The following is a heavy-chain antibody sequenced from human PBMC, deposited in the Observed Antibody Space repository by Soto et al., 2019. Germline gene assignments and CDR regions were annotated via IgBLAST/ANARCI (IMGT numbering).Heavy chain of an antibody. CDR2: IHHSGST. CDR3: ARGGDTMVRGVIIYYFYGMDV. V-gene: IGHV4-38-2*01. CDR1: EYSISSGYY. D-gene: IGHD3-10*01. Sequence: PSETLSLTCAVSEYSISSGYYWGWIRQPPGKGLEWIGSIHHSGSTYYNPSLKSRVTIALDTSRNQFSLRLSSVTAADTAVYFCARGGDTMVRGVIIYYFYGMDVWSQGTTVTVSS. J-gene: IGHJ6*02.